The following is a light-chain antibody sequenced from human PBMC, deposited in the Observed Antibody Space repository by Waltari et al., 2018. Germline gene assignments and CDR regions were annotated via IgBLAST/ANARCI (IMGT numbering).Light chain of an antibody. CDR1: SSDIGSYDL. Sequence: QSGLTQPASVSGSPGQSITISCTGTSSDIGSYDLVSCYLLLPGKAPKLLLSEVSQRPSGVSTRFSGSKSGNTASLTISGLQAEDEADYYCCSYGGTTNWMFGGGTRLTV. CDR2: EVS. J-gene: IGLJ3*02. CDR3: CSYGGTTNWM. V-gene: IGLV2-23*02.